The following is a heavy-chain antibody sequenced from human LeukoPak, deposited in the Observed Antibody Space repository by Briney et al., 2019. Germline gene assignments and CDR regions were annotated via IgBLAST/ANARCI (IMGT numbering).Heavy chain of an antibody. V-gene: IGHV3-7*05. CDR2: IKQDGSEK. CDR1: GFTFSSYW. J-gene: IGHJ3*02. CDR3: ASYFDSSGYFDAFDI. D-gene: IGHD3-22*01. Sequence: GGSLRLSCAASGFTFSSYWMSWVRQAPGKGLEWVANIKQDGSEKYYVDSVKGRFTISRDNAKNSLYLQMNSLRAEDTSVYYCASYFDSSGYFDAFDIWGQGTMVTVSS.